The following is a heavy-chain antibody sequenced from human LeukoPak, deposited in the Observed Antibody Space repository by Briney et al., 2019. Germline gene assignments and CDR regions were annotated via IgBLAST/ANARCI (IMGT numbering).Heavy chain of an antibody. Sequence: PGGSLRLSCAASRFTFSSYAMHWVRQAPGKGLEYVSAISSNGGSTYYANSVKGRFTISRDNAKNSLYLQMDSLRAEDTAVYYCARDRARVEGQLGSFDYWGQGTLVTVSS. CDR1: RFTFSSYA. CDR2: ISSNGGST. V-gene: IGHV3-64*01. J-gene: IGHJ4*02. D-gene: IGHD5-18*01. CDR3: ARDRARVEGQLGSFDY.